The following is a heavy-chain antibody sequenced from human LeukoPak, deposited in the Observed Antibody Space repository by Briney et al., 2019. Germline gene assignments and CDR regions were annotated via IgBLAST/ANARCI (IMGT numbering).Heavy chain of an antibody. V-gene: IGHV3-21*01. J-gene: IGHJ4*02. CDR1: GFTFSSYS. CDR2: ISSGSGYI. Sequence: GGSLRLSCAASGFTFSSYSMSWVRQAPGKGLEWVSSISSGSGYIYYADSVKGRFTISRDNAKNSLYLQMNSLRAEDTAVYYCARDAVLIGLDYWGQGTLVTVSS. CDR3: ARDAVLIGLDY.